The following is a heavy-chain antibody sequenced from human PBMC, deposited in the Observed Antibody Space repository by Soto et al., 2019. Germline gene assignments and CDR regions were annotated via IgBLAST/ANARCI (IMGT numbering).Heavy chain of an antibody. J-gene: IGHJ4*02. CDR1: GFTFSSYA. V-gene: IGHV3-23*01. CDR2: ISGRGDST. CDR3: AKGEYCSGGSCYYNF. D-gene: IGHD2-15*01. Sequence: PGGSLRLSCAGSGFTFSSYAMSWVRQAPGKGLEWVSSISGRGDSTYYADSVKGRFAISRDNSNNTLYLRVDNLRAEDTALYYCAKGEYCSGGSCYYNFWGPGTLVTVSS.